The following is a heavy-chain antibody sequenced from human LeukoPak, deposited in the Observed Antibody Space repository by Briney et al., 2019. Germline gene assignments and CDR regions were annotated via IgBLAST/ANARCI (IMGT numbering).Heavy chain of an antibody. CDR1: GGSISDKSYY. D-gene: IGHD3-16*02. CDR2: IYPSGST. J-gene: IGHJ4*02. CDR3: ARLILLPAL. Sequence: SETLSLTCAVSGGSISDKSYYWGWIRQPPGKGLEWIGSIYPSGSTFYNPALKSRVTISVDASKNQFSLELSSVTAADTAVYYCARLILLPALWGQGTLVTVSS. V-gene: IGHV4-39*01.